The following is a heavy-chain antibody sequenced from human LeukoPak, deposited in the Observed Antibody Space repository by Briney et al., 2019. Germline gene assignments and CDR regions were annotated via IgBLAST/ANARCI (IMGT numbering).Heavy chain of an antibody. Sequence: PSQTLSLTCTVSGGSISSGGYYWSWIRQHPRKGLEWIGYIYYSGSTYYNPSLKSRVTISVDTSKNQFSLKLSSVTAADTAVYYCARDRSYYDSSGYFDYWGQGTLVTVSS. CDR3: ARDRSYYDSSGYFDY. D-gene: IGHD3-22*01. CDR1: GGSISSGGYY. V-gene: IGHV4-31*03. J-gene: IGHJ4*02. CDR2: IYYSGST.